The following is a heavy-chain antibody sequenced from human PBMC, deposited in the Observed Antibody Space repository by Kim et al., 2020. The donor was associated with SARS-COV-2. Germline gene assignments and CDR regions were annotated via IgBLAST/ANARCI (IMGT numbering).Heavy chain of an antibody. D-gene: IGHD3-10*01. CDR3: TRELRNLWFGEPPLDAFDI. CDR1: GFTFGDYA. J-gene: IGHJ3*02. CDR2: IRSKAYGGTT. Sequence: GGSLRLSCTASGFTFGDYAMSWVRQAPGKGLEWVGFIRSKAYGGTTEYAASVKGRFTISRDDSKSIAYLQMNSLKTEDTAVYYCTRELRNLWFGEPPLDAFDIWGQGTMVTVSS. V-gene: IGHV3-49*04.